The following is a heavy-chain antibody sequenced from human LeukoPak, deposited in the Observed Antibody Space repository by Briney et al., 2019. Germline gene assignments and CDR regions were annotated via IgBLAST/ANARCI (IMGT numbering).Heavy chain of an antibody. CDR2: INPNSGGT. J-gene: IGHJ4*02. CDR3: ARTLAGYSYGYLPLEFDY. Sequence: ASAKVSCKASGYTFTGYYMHWVRQAPGQGLEWMGWINPNSGGTNYAQKFQGRVTMTRDTSISTAYMELSRLRSDDTAVYYCARTLAGYSYGYLPLEFDYWGQGTLVTVSS. D-gene: IGHD5-18*01. V-gene: IGHV1-2*02. CDR1: GYTFTGYY.